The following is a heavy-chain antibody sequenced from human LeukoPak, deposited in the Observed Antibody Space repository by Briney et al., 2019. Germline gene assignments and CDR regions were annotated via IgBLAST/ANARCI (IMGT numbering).Heavy chain of an antibody. V-gene: IGHV1-69*04. CDR3: ASSPSPMVYDSYYYGTDV. CDR1: GGTFSSYA. Sequence: ASVKVSCKASGGTFSSYAISWVRQAPGQGLEWMGRIIPILGIANYAQKFQGRVTITADKSTSTAYMELSSLRSEDTAVYYCASSPSPMVYDSYYYGTDVWGQGTTVTVSS. CDR2: IIPILGIA. J-gene: IGHJ6*02. D-gene: IGHD2-8*01.